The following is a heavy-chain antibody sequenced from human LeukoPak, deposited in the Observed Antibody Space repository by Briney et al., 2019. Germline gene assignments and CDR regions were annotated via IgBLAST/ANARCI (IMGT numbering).Heavy chain of an antibody. CDR3: AKDQPIMTYYDFWSGHY. J-gene: IGHJ4*02. Sequence: QSGGSLRLSCAASGFTFSSYAMSWVRQAPGKGLEWVSAISGSGGSTYYADPVKGRFTISRDNSKNTLYLQMNSLRAEDTAVYYCAKDQPIMTYYDFWSGHYWGQGTLVTVSS. CDR1: GFTFSSYA. D-gene: IGHD3-3*01. CDR2: ISGSGGST. V-gene: IGHV3-23*01.